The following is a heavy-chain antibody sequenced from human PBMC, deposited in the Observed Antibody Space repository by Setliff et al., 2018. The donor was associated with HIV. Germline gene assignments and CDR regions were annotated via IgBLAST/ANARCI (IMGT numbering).Heavy chain of an antibody. CDR3: ARHRDPPGTSWYWAYYYYGMDV. CDR1: GGSISSYY. J-gene: IGHJ6*02. CDR2: IYYSGST. D-gene: IGHD6-13*01. Sequence: PSETLSLTCTVSGGSISSYYWSWIRQPPGKGLEWIGYIYYSGSTNYNPSLKSRVTISEDTSKNQFSLKLSSVTAAGTGVYYCARHRDPPGTSWYWAYYYYGMDVWGQGTTVTVSS. V-gene: IGHV4-59*08.